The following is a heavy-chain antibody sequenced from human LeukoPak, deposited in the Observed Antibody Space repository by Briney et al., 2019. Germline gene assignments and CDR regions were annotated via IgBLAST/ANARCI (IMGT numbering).Heavy chain of an antibody. CDR3: AKDHLTITFAFDI. CDR1: GFTFSSHA. Sequence: GGSLRLSCAASGFTFSSHAMSWVRQAPGKGLEWVSAISGIGGSTYYADSVKGRFTISRDNSKNTLYVQMNSLRAEDTAVYYCAKDHLTITFAFDIWGQGTMVTVSS. V-gene: IGHV3-23*01. CDR2: ISGIGGST. D-gene: IGHD3-16*01. J-gene: IGHJ3*02.